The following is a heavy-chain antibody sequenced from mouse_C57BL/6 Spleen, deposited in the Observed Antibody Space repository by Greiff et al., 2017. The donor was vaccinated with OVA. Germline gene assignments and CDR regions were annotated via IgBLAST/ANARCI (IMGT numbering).Heavy chain of an antibody. J-gene: IGHJ4*01. D-gene: IGHD1-3*01. CDR3: ARLRDNHYYAMDY. Sequence: QVQLQQPGAELVKPGASVTLSCKASGYTFTSYWITWVQQRPGHDLEWIGDIYPGGGSTNYNEKVKRKAILTVNTSYSKAYMQISVLTAEYSAVYYGARLRDNHYYAMDYWGQGTSVTVSS. CDR1: GYTFTSYW. CDR2: IYPGGGST. V-gene: IGHV1-55*01.